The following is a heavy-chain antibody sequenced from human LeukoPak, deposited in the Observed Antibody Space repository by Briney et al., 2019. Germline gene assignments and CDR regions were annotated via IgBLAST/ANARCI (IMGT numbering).Heavy chain of an antibody. Sequence: GGSLRLSCAASGFTFSRWWMHWVRQVPGKGLVWVSRINTDGTTTSYADSVKGRFTISRDNAKNTLYLQMNSLRAEDTAVYYCARDFLHGGVWGQGTLVTVSS. CDR1: GFTFSRWW. CDR3: ARDFLHGGV. J-gene: IGHJ4*02. CDR2: INTDGTTT. D-gene: IGHD2-8*02. V-gene: IGHV3-74*01.